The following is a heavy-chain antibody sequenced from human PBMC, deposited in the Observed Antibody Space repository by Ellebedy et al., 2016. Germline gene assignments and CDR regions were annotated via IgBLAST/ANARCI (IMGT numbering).Heavy chain of an antibody. CDR1: GFTFSSYT. D-gene: IGHD1-14*01. J-gene: IGHJ4*02. CDR2: ISGSGGST. CDR3: ASRGIHNQFDY. V-gene: IGHV3-23*01. Sequence: GESLKISCAASGFTFSSYTMNWVRQAPGKGLEWVSTISGSGGSTYYADSVKGRFNISRDNSKNTLYLQMNSLRSEDTAVYYCASRGIHNQFDYWGQGTLVTVSS.